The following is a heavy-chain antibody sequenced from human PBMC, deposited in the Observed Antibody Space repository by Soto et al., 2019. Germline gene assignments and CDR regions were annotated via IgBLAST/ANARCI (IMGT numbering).Heavy chain of an antibody. CDR3: ASNIVLVPAATSYDMDV. J-gene: IGHJ6*04. CDR2: INPNSGGT. CDR1: GYSFTCYY. Sequence: QVELVQSGAEVKKPGASVNVSCKASGYSFTCYYMHWVRQAPGQGLEWMGWINPNSGGTHYGQKFQGKVTMTRDTAITTAYMELIRQRSDDTAVYHCASNIVLVPAATSYDMDVWGKGTTVTVSP. D-gene: IGHD2-2*01. V-gene: IGHV1-2*02.